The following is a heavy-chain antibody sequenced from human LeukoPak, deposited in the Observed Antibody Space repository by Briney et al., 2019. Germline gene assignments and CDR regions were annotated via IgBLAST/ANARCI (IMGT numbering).Heavy chain of an antibody. CDR3: AREFWVGKQKDY. V-gene: IGHV4-59*12. Sequence: PSETLSLTCTVSGGSISSYYWSWIRQPPGKGLEWIGYIYYSGSTNYNPSLKSRVTISVDTSKNQFSLKLSSVTAADTAVYYCAREFWVGKQKDYWGQGTLVTVSS. D-gene: IGHD1-14*01. CDR2: IYYSGST. CDR1: GGSISSYY. J-gene: IGHJ4*02.